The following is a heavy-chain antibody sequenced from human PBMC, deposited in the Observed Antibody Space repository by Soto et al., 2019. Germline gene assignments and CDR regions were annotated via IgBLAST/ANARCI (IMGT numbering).Heavy chain of an antibody. J-gene: IGHJ5*02. D-gene: IGHD1-26*01. CDR2: TSYTGKT. CDR1: GGSITSYH. Sequence: SETLYLTCIVSGGSITSYHWSWIRQLPEKGLEWVGYTSYTGKTNYNPSFQSRVTISIDTSKNQLSLKMTSMTAADTAVYYCARDMHAGFTHYFDPCGQGTLVT. CDR3: ARDMHAGFTHYFDP. V-gene: IGHV4-59*01.